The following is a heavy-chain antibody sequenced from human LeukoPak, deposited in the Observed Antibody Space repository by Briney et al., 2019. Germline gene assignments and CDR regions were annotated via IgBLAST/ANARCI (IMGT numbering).Heavy chain of an antibody. CDR3: ARDHGERPAY. V-gene: IGHV3-48*03. J-gene: IGHJ4*02. Sequence: GGSLRLSCAASGFTFSNYEMNWVRQAPGKGLEWVSYISSSGSTIYYADSVKGRFTISRDNAKNSLYLQMHSLRAEDTAVYYCARDHGERPAYWGQGTLVTVSS. CDR2: ISSSGSTI. CDR1: GFTFSNYE. D-gene: IGHD4-17*01.